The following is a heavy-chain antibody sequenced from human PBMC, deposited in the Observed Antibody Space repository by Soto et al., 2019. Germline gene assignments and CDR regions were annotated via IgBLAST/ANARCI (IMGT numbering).Heavy chain of an antibody. CDR1: GFTLSGYA. D-gene: IGHD6-13*01. CDR2: ISSNGVGT. Sequence: GGSLRLSCAASGFTLSGYAMDWVRQAPGKGLEYVSGISSNGVGTYYANSVQGRFTISRDNSKNTVYLQMNSLRAEDTAVYYCAKDAWYLAAAGKGSWFDPWGQGTLVTVSS. CDR3: AKDAWYLAAAGKGSWFDP. J-gene: IGHJ5*02. V-gene: IGHV3-64*04.